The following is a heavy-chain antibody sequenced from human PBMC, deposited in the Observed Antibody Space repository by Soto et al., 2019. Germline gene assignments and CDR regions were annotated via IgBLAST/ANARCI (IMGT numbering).Heavy chain of an antibody. D-gene: IGHD3-10*02. Sequence: KRLEWVSSISSSSRYIYYADSVKGRFTISRDNAKNSLYLQMNSLRAEDTAVYFFFFQAEDGIRDVRSVSAFLLNRSSDL. CDR3: FFQAEDGIRDVRSVSAFLLNRSSDL. V-gene: IGHV3-21*01. J-gene: IGHJ2*01. CDR2: ISSSSRYI.